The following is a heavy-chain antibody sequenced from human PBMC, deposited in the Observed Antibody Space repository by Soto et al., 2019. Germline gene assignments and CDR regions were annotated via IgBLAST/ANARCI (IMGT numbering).Heavy chain of an antibody. D-gene: IGHD2-15*01. Sequence: GGSLRLSCAASGFTFSSYAMSWVRQAPGKGLEWVSAISGSGGSTYYADSVKGRFTISRDNSKSTLYLQMNSLRAEDTAVYYCAKGEYCSGGSCYSNAEYFQHWGQGTLVTVSS. CDR1: GFTFSSYA. V-gene: IGHV3-23*01. CDR2: ISGSGGST. J-gene: IGHJ1*01. CDR3: AKGEYCSGGSCYSNAEYFQH.